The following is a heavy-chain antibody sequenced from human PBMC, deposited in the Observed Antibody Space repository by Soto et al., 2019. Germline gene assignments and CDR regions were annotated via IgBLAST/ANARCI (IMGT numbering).Heavy chain of an antibody. J-gene: IGHJ6*02. V-gene: IGHV6-1*01. Sequence: SQTLSLTCVCSGDTVSSNSVAWNLVRQSPSRGLEWLGRTYYRSRRYSDYAVSVRSRIDINADTSKNQVSLQLNSVTPEDTAVYYCARSEEDSDYYYYGMDVWGQGTTVTVSS. D-gene: IGHD2-15*01. CDR3: ARSEEDSDYYYYGMDV. CDR2: TYYRSRRYS. CDR1: GDTVSSNSVA.